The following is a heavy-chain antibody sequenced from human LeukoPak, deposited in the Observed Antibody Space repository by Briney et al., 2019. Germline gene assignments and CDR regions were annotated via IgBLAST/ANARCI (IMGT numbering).Heavy chain of an antibody. Sequence: SETLSLTCTVSGGSISSYYWSWLRQPAGKGLEWIGRIYTSGSTNYNPSLKSRVTMSVDTSKNQFSLKLSSVTAADTAVYYCASDGPPLHCSGGSCDEYYFDYWGQGTLVTVSS. CDR1: GGSISSYY. CDR3: ASDGPPLHCSGGSCDEYYFDY. CDR2: IYTSGST. J-gene: IGHJ4*02. D-gene: IGHD2-15*01. V-gene: IGHV4-4*07.